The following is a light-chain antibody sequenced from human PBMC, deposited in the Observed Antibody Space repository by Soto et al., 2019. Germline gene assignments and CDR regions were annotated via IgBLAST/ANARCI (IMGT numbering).Light chain of an antibody. J-gene: IGKJ1*01. CDR3: QQYGSSPPVT. CDR1: QSISSY. Sequence: DIQMTQSPSSLSASVGDRVTMTFRASQSISSYLNWYQHKPGKAPKLLIFAASSLQSGVPSRFSGSGSGTDFTLTISRLEPEDFAVYYCQQYGSSPPVTFGQGTKVDIK. CDR2: AAS. V-gene: IGKV1-39*01.